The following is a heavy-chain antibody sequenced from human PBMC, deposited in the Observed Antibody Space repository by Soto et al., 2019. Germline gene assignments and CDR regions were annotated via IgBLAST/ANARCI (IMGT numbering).Heavy chain of an antibody. CDR2: ISYDGSNK. CDR3: AKDLSDGCEIDY. CDR1: GFTCSSYG. D-gene: IGHD6-19*01. J-gene: IGHJ4*02. V-gene: IGHV3-30*18. Sequence: QVQLVESGGGVVQPGRSLRLSCAASGFTCSSYGMHWVRQAPGKGLEWVSVISYDGSNKYYADSVKGRFTISRDNSKNTLYLQMNSLRAEDPAVYYCAKDLSDGCEIDYCGKGTLVTVSS.